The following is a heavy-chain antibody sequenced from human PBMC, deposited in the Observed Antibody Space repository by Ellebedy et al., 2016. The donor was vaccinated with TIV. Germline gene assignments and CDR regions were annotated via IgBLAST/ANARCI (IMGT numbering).Heavy chain of an antibody. CDR1: GGTFSSYT. CDR3: ARDSSGTTFDF. J-gene: IGHJ4*02. V-gene: IGHV1-46*01. CDR2: IHPGAGST. Sequence: AASVKVSCKASGGTFSSYTVNWVRQAPGHGLEWMGVIHPGAGSTNYAQNFQGRVTMTRDTSSTTVYMELSSLRSEDTAVYYCARDSSGTTFDFWGQGTLVTVSS. D-gene: IGHD1-26*01.